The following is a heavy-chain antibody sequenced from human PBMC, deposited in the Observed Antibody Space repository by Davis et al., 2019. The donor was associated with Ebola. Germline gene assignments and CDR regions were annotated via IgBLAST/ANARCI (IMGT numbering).Heavy chain of an antibody. D-gene: IGHD6-19*01. CDR2: IRSKAYGGTT. V-gene: IGHV3-49*04. CDR3: TRDPHDSSGWYERSDYFDY. Sequence: GESLKISCAASGFTFGDYAMSWVRQAPGKGLEWVGFIRSKAYGGTTEYAASVKGRFTISRDDSKSIAYLQMNSLKTEDTAVYYCTRDPHDSSGWYERSDYFDYWGQGTLVTVSS. J-gene: IGHJ4*02. CDR1: GFTFGDYA.